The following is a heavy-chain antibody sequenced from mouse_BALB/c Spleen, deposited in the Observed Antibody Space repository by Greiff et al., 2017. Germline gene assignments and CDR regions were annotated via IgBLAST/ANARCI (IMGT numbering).Heavy chain of an antibody. D-gene: IGHD3-3*01. V-gene: IGHV1S137*01. J-gene: IGHJ4*01. CDR1: GYTFTDYA. CDR2: ISTYYGDA. CDR3: ARGEGRMDY. Sequence: VQLQQSGAELVRPGVSVKISCKGSGYTFTDYAMHWVKQSHAKSLEWIGVISTYYGDASYNQKFKGKATMTVDKSSSTAYMELARLTSEDSAIYYCARGEGRMDYWGQGTSVTVSS.